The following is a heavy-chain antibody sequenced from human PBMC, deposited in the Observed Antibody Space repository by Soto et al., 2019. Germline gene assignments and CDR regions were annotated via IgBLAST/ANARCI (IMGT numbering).Heavy chain of an antibody. Sequence: QVQLVQSGAEVKKPGASVKVSCKASGYTFTSYGISWVRQAPGQGLEWMGWISPYNGNTNYAQNLQGRVTVTTDTSTSTAYMELRSLRSDDTAVYYCARDRRYNWNYGWFDPWGQGTLVTVSS. CDR1: GYTFTSYG. D-gene: IGHD1-7*01. J-gene: IGHJ5*02. CDR3: ARDRRYNWNYGWFDP. V-gene: IGHV1-18*01. CDR2: ISPYNGNT.